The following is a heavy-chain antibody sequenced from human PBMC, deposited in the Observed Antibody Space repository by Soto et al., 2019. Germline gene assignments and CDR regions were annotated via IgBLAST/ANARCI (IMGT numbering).Heavy chain of an antibody. J-gene: IGHJ6*02. CDR1: GFTFSRYW. CDR2: IKQDGSEK. CDR3: AREGGYYDFWSGYLLGEGYYGMDV. D-gene: IGHD3-3*01. V-gene: IGHV3-7*01. Sequence: PGGSLRLSCAASGFTFSRYWMSWVRQAPGKGLEWVANIKQDGSEKYYVDSVKGRFTISRDNAKNSLYLQMNSLRAEDTAVYYCAREGGYYDFWSGYLLGEGYYGMDVWGQGTTVTVSS.